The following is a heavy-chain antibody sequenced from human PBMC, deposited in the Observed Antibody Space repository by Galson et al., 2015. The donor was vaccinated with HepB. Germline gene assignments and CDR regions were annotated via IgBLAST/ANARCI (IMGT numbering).Heavy chain of an antibody. V-gene: IGHV3-30-3*01. J-gene: IGHJ4*02. CDR3: ARDPLEWELPCDY. CDR2: ISYDGSNK. CDR1: GFTFSSYA. D-gene: IGHD1-26*01. Sequence: SLRLSCAASGFTFSSYAMHWVRQAPGKGLEWVAVISYDGSNKYYADSVKGRFTISRDNSKNTLYLQMNSLRAEDTAVYYCARDPLEWELPCDYWGQGTLVTVSS.